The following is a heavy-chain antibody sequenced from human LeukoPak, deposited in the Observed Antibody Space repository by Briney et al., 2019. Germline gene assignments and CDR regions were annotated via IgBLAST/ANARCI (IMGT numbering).Heavy chain of an antibody. V-gene: IGHV3-21*01. Sequence: PGGSLRLSCAASGFTFSSYSMNWVRQAPGKGLEWVSSISSSGGIIYYADSVTGRFTISRDNTKNSLYLQMTSLRAEDTAVYYCARGGIRERGGWSGYWGLRTLVTVSS. CDR2: ISSSGGII. CDR3: ARGGIRERGGWSGY. J-gene: IGHJ4*02. D-gene: IGHD6-19*01. CDR1: GFTFSSYS.